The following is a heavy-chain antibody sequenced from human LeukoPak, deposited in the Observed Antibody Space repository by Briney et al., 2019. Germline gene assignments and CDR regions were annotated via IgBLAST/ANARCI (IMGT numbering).Heavy chain of an antibody. CDR3: ARRVYYGSGSYYDHFDY. J-gene: IGHJ4*02. CDR1: GGSISSSNW. Sequence: SETLSLTCAVSGGSISSSNWWSWVRQPPGKGLEWIGEIYHSGSTNYNPSLKSRVTISVDKSKNQFSLKLSSVTAADTAVYYCARRVYYGSGSYYDHFDYRGQRTLGTVSS. D-gene: IGHD3-10*01. CDR2: IYHSGST. V-gene: IGHV4-4*02.